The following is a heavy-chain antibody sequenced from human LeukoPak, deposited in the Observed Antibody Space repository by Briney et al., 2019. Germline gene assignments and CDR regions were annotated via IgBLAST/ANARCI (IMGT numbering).Heavy chain of an antibody. CDR3: ARGPPYGGYVNY. J-gene: IGHJ4*02. V-gene: IGHV1-46*01. Sequence: ASVTVSCKASGYTLTSYYMHWVRQARGQGLEWMGMINPSGGSTTYAQKFQGRVTLTRDTSTSTVYMELSSLRSEDTAVYHCARGPPYGGYVNYWGQGTLLTVSS. CDR1: GYTLTSYY. CDR2: INPSGGST. D-gene: IGHD5-12*01.